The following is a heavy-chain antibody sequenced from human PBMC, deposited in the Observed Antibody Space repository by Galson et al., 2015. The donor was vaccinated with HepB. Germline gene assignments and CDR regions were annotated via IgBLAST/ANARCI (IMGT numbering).Heavy chain of an antibody. CDR1: GGSISGYY. D-gene: IGHD3-10*01. CDR2: INHSGST. J-gene: IGHJ6*02. Sequence: SETLSLTCTVSGGSISGYYWTWIRQPPGKGLEWIGEINHSGSTNYNPSLKSRVTISVDTSKNQFSLKLSSVTAADTAVYYCARGNTMVRGVIGGPYYYYGMDVWGQGTTVTVSS. CDR3: ARGNTMVRGVIGGPYYYYGMDV. V-gene: IGHV4-34*01.